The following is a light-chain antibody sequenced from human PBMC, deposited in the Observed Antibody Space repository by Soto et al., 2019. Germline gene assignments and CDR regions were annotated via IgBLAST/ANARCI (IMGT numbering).Light chain of an antibody. CDR2: DVG. CDR3: NSYRTVSTYV. V-gene: IGLV2-14*01. CDR1: SSDIGGYNF. Sequence: QSVLTQPASVSGSPGQSITIACTGTSSDIGGYNFVSWYQQHPGKAPKLLIYDVGNRPSGVSNRFSGSKSGNTASLTISGLQAEDEAHYYCNSYRTVSTYVFGTATKLTVL. J-gene: IGLJ1*01.